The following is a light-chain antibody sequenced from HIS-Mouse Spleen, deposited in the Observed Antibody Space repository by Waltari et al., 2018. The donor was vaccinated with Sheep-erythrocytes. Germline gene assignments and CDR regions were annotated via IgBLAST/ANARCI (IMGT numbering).Light chain of an antibody. J-gene: IGKJ4*01. CDR2: WAS. V-gene: IGKV4-1*01. CDR3: QQYYSTLLT. Sequence: DIVMTQSPDSLALSLGERATTNCKSSQSVLYSSNNKNYLAWYQQKPGQPPKLLIYWASTRESGVPDRFSGSGSGTDFTLTISSLQAEDVAVYYCQQYYSTLLTFGGGTKVEIK. CDR1: QSVLYSSNNKNY.